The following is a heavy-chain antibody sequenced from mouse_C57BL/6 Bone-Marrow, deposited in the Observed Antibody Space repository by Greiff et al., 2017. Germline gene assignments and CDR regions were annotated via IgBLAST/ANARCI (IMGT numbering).Heavy chain of an antibody. CDR2: IHPNSGST. Sequence: QVQLQQPGAELVKPGASVKLSCKASGYTFTSYWMHWVKQRPGQGLEWIGMIHPNSGSTNYNEKFKSKATLTVDKSSSTAYMQLSSLTSEDSAVYYCASKYYGSRPLYAMDYWGQGTSVTVSS. CDR3: ASKYYGSRPLYAMDY. V-gene: IGHV1-64*01. J-gene: IGHJ4*01. D-gene: IGHD1-1*01. CDR1: GYTFTSYW.